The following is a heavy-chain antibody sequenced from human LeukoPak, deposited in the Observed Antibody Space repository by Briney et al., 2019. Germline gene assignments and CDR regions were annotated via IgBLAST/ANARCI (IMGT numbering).Heavy chain of an antibody. CDR1: GFTFRSYW. Sequence: GGSLRLSCEASGFTFRSYWMGWVRQAPGKGLEWVANIKEDGSEKYYVDSVKGRFTISRDNAKNSMYLQMNSLRAADTAVYYCARDGDGHGDDYDYWGQGSLVTVSS. D-gene: IGHD4-17*01. V-gene: IGHV3-7*01. CDR2: IKEDGSEK. J-gene: IGHJ4*02. CDR3: ARDGDGHGDDYDY.